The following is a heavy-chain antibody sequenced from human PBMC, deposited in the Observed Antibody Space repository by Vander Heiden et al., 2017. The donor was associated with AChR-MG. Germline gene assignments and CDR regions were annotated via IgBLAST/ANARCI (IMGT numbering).Heavy chain of an antibody. CDR2: LSGSGGST. J-gene: IGHJ4*02. Sequence: EVQLLASVGGLVQPGGSLRPARAASGFSFSGYARGWVRQGPGKGLEWVSVLSGSGGSTYYPDSVKGRFTISRDNSKNTLYLQMNSLRVEDTAVYYCAKRRYGNYGDFDYWGQGTLVTVSS. CDR3: AKRRYGNYGDFDY. D-gene: IGHD1-7*01. V-gene: IGHV3-23*01. CDR1: GFSFSGYA.